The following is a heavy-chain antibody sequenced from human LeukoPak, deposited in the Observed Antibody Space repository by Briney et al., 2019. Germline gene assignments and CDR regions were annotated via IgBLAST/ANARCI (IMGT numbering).Heavy chain of an antibody. J-gene: IGHJ4*02. CDR1: GGTFSSYA. CDR3: ARGEMATQDFDY. CDR2: IIPIFGTA. Sequence: SVKVSCKASGGTFSSYAISGGRHAPGQGHEWMGGIIPIFGTANYAQKFQGRVTITTDESTSTAYMKLSSLRSEDTAVYYCARGEMATQDFDYWGQGTLVTVSS. V-gene: IGHV1-69*05. D-gene: IGHD5-24*01.